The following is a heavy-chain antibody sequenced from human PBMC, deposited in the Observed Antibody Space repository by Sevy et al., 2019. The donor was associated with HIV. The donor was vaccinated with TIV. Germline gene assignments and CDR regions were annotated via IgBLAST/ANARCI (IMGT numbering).Heavy chain of an antibody. V-gene: IGHV3-53*01. CDR1: RFTVSSNY. Sequence: GGSLRLSCAASRFTVSSNYMTWVRQAPGKGLEWVSVIYTGGSTYYAESVKGRFTISRDNSKNTVYLRMNSLRAEDTAVYYCARGSTYYYDDSGYSTRGDAFDIWGQGTMVTVSS. D-gene: IGHD3-22*01. CDR3: ARGSTYYYDDSGYSTRGDAFDI. J-gene: IGHJ3*02. CDR2: IYTGGST.